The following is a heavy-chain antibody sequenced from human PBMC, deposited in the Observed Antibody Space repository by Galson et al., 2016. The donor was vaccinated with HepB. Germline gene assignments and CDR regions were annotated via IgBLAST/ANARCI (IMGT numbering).Heavy chain of an antibody. Sequence: GLDYVSAISGNGDNTHYADSVRGRFTISRDNSKNTLYLQMSSLRAEDAAIYYCAKHRLGYYDSGSPFDYWGQGTLVTVSS. CDR2: ISGNGDNT. V-gene: IGHV3-64D*08. J-gene: IGHJ4*02. CDR3: AKHRLGYYDSGSPFDY. D-gene: IGHD3-10*01.